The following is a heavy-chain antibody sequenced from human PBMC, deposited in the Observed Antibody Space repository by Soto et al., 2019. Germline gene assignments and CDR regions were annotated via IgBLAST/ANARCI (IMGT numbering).Heavy chain of an antibody. CDR2: IKEDGSAK. Sequence: GGSLRLSCAASGFTFSSYWMSWVRQAPGKGLEWVANIKEDGSAKYYVDSVKGRFTISRDNAENSLYLQMNSLRAEDTAVYYCARYYYYYMDVWGKGTTVTVSS. J-gene: IGHJ6*03. CDR1: GFTFSSYW. CDR3: ARYYYYYMDV. V-gene: IGHV3-7*01.